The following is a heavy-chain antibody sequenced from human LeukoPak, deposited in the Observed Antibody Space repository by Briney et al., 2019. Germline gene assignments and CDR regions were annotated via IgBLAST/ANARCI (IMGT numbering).Heavy chain of an antibody. V-gene: IGHV4-59*12. D-gene: IGHD4-11*01. CDR2: IYHSGSA. J-gene: IGHJ3*02. CDR1: GGSISSYY. CDR3: ARASFTEAFDI. Sequence: SETLSLTCTVSGGSISSYYWSWIRQPPGKGLEWIGYIYHSGSAYYNPSLKSRVTISVDRSKNQFSLKLSSVTAADTAVYYCARASFTEAFDIWGQGTMVTVSS.